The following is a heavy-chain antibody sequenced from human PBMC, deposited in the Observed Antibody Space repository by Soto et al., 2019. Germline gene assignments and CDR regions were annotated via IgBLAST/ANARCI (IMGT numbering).Heavy chain of an antibody. Sequence: QVRLVQSGAEVKRPGASVKVSCKASGYTFTGHYIYWVRQAPGQGLEWVGWINPNTGDTNYAQKFEGRVTMTWDTSLNTAYMELSSLISDDTAVYYCARPPGYISDWYYFDLWGQGTLVTVSS. J-gene: IGHJ4*02. CDR2: INPNTGDT. D-gene: IGHD3-9*01. CDR1: GYTFTGHY. V-gene: IGHV1-2*02. CDR3: ARPPGYISDWYYFDL.